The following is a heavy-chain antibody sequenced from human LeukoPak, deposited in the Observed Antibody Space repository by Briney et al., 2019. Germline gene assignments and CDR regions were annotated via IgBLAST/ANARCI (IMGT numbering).Heavy chain of an antibody. CDR3: AKTIAVGITRCFDY. CDR2: ISGSGGST. D-gene: IGHD1-26*01. J-gene: IGHJ4*02. CDR1: GFTFSSYA. V-gene: IGHV3-23*01. Sequence: GGSLRLSCAASGFTFSSYAMSWVRQAPGKGLEWVSTISGSGGSTYYAGSVKGRFTISRDNSKNTLYLQMNSLRAEDTAVYFCAKTIAVGITRCFDYWGQGTLVTVSS.